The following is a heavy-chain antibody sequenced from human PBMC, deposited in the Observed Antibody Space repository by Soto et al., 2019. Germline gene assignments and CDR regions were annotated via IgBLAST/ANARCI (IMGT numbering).Heavy chain of an antibody. V-gene: IGHV4-59*01. J-gene: IGHJ6*02. D-gene: IGHD2-2*01. CDR2: VYSSGST. Sequence: SETLSLTCTVSDGFISSYYWSWIRQPPGKGLEWIGYVYSSGSTNYNPSLKSRVTISVDTPKNQFSLKLSSVTAADTAVYYCAKDIVVVPAYYYYGMDVWGQGTTVTVSS. CDR3: AKDIVVVPAYYYYGMDV. CDR1: DGFISSYY.